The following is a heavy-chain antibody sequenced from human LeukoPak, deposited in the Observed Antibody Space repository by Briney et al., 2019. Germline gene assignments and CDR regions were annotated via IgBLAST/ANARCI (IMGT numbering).Heavy chain of an antibody. J-gene: IGHJ4*02. V-gene: IGHV3-30*02. D-gene: IGHD2-15*01. Sequence: GGSLRLSCGASGFIFSTYGMHWVRQAPGKGLEWVSFIRPDGSDTSYAGSVKGRFTISRDNSKNTLYLQMNTLRPDDTAIYYCGKHGSASDYWGQGTLVTVS. CDR2: IRPDGSDT. CDR3: GKHGSASDY. CDR1: GFIFSTYG.